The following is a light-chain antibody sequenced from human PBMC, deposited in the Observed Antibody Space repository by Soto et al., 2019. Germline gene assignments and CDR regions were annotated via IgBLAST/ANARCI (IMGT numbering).Light chain of an antibody. CDR3: SSYAGSNIFYV. CDR1: SSDVGGYNY. J-gene: IGLJ1*01. Sequence: QSALTQPPSASVSPGQSVTISCTGTSSDVGGYNYVSWYQQHPGKAPKLMIYEVSKRPSGVPDRFSGSKSGNTASLTVSGLQAEDEADYYCSSYAGSNIFYVFGTGTKMTVL. CDR2: EVS. V-gene: IGLV2-8*01.